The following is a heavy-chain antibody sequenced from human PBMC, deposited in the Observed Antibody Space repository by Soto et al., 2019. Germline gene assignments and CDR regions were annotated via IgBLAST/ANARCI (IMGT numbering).Heavy chain of an antibody. CDR3: AAGVGGEFRFLEWLLPGYYGMDV. J-gene: IGHJ6*02. CDR2: IVVGSGNT. CDR1: GFTFTSSA. D-gene: IGHD3-3*01. V-gene: IGHV1-58*01. Sequence: SVKVSCKASGFTFTSSAVQWVRQARGQRLEWIGWIVVGSGNTNYAQKFQERVTITRDMSTSTAYMELSSLRSEDTAVYYCAAGVGGEFRFLEWLLPGYYGMDVWGQGTTVTVSS.